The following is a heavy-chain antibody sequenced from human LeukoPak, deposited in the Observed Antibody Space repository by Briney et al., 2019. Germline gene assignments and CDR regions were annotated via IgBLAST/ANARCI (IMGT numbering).Heavy chain of an antibody. Sequence: PGGSLRLSCAASGFTFRSYEMNWVRQAPGKGLEWVSYISSSGSTIYYADSVKGRFTISRDNAKNSLYLQMNSLRAEDTAVYYCAGDRADYVWGSYRYLVYWGQGTLVTVSS. V-gene: IGHV3-48*03. D-gene: IGHD3-16*02. CDR2: ISSSGSTI. CDR3: AGDRADYVWGSYRYLVY. CDR1: GFTFRSYE. J-gene: IGHJ4*02.